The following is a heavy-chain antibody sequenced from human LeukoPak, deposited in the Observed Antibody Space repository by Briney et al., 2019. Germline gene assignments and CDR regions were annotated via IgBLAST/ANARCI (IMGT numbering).Heavy chain of an antibody. CDR1: GGSLRSFY. CDR2: IYNIGST. J-gene: IGHJ3*02. V-gene: IGHV4-59*08. CDR3: ARQSYHSGSYLIHPPLIATDS. Sequence: SETLAHTCTVSGGSLRSFYWSWIRQPPGKGLEWSGYIYNIGSTNYNPSLKSRVSISGDTSKNQFSLRLTSVTAADTAVYYCARQSYHSGSYLIHPPLIATDSWGQGRMVTVAA. D-gene: IGHD1-26*01.